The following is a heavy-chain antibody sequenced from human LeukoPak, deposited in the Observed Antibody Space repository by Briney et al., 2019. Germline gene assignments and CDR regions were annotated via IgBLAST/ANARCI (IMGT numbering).Heavy chain of an antibody. CDR1: GYTFTGYY. J-gene: IGHJ1*01. CDR2: INPNSGGT. Sequence: ASVKVSCKASGYTFTGYYMHWVRQAPGQGLEWMGWINPNSGGTNYAQKFQGRVTMTRDTSISTAYMELSRLRSDDTAVYYCAWGPYCSGGSCRSFEYFQHWGQGTLVTVSS. CDR3: AWGPYCSGGSCRSFEYFQH. V-gene: IGHV1-2*02. D-gene: IGHD2-15*01.